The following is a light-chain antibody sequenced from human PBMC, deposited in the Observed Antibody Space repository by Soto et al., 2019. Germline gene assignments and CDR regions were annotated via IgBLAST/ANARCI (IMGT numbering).Light chain of an antibody. Sequence: QSVMTKPPSVSAAPGPKVTISCSGSSSNIGGNSVSWYQQLPGTAPKILIYDDNKRTSGIPDRFSCSKSGTSATLGITGFQSGDEADYYGVSWDGSLRSYVFVTGTKLTVL. CDR2: DDN. CDR3: VSWDGSLRSYV. J-gene: IGLJ1*01. V-gene: IGLV1-51*01. CDR1: SSNIGGNS.